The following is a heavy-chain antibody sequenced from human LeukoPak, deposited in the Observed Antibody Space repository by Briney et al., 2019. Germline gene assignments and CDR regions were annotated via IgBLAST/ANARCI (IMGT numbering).Heavy chain of an antibody. CDR1: GFTFSSYA. CDR2: ISYDGSNK. J-gene: IGHJ3*02. V-gene: IGHV3-30-3*01. D-gene: IGHD1-26*01. CDR3: ARASGSLFFGAFDI. Sequence: GGSLRLSCAASGFTFSSYAMHWVRQAPCKGLEWVAVISYDGSNKYYADSVKGRFTISRDNSKNTLYLQMNSLRAEDTAVYYCARASGSLFFGAFDIWGQGTMVTVSS.